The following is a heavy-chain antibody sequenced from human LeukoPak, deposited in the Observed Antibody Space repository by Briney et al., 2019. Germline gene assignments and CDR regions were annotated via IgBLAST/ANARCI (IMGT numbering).Heavy chain of an antibody. CDR1: GFTFSSYW. CDR2: INSDGSST. CDR3: ARVQKSRNGAFDI. V-gene: IGHV3-74*01. D-gene: IGHD5-24*01. J-gene: IGHJ3*02. Sequence: PGGSLRLSCAASGFTFSSYWMHWVRQAPGKGLVWVSRINSDGSSTSYADSVKGRFTISRDNAKNTLYLQMNSLRAEDTAVYYCARVQKSRNGAFDIWGQGTMVTVSS.